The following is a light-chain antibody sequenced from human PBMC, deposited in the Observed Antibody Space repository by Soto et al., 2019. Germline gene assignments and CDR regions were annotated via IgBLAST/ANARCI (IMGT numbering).Light chain of an antibody. CDR2: WAS. V-gene: IGKV4-1*01. J-gene: IGKJ3*01. CDR1: QSVLYTSNNKNY. Sequence: DIVMTQSPDSLAVSLGERATINCKSSQSVLYTSNNKNYLSWYQQKPGQPPKLLIYWASTRESGVPDRFSGSGSGTDFTLTISSLEPEDFAVYYCQQRSSWPFTFGPGTKVDIK. CDR3: QQRSSWPFT.